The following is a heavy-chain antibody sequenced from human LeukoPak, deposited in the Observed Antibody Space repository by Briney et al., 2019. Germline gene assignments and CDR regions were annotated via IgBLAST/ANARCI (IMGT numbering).Heavy chain of an antibody. CDR2: ISSSGSTI. D-gene: IGHD6-19*01. Sequence: PGGSLRLSCAASGFTFSSYEMNWVRQAPGKGLEWVSYISSSGSTIYYADSVKGRFTISRDNAKNSLYLQMNSLRAEDTALYYCARPYSSGWAFDIWGQGTMVTVSS. V-gene: IGHV3-48*03. J-gene: IGHJ3*02. CDR1: GFTFSSYE. CDR3: ARPYSSGWAFDI.